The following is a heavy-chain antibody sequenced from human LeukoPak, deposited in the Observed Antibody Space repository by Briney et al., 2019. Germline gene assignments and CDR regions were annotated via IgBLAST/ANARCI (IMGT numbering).Heavy chain of an antibody. J-gene: IGHJ4*02. V-gene: IGHV3-74*01. Sequence: GGSLRLSCAASGFTFSNYWMHWVRQAPGKGPVWVSRINSDGSSTTYADSVKGRFTVSRDNGQNTLYLQMNSLRAEDTAVYYCAREGRGYSYAFEYWGQGTLVTVSS. CDR3: AREGRGYSYAFEY. CDR1: GFTFSNYW. D-gene: IGHD5-18*01. CDR2: INSDGSST.